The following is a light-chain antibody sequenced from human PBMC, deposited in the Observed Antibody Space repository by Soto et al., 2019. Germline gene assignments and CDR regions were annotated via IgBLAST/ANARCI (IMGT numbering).Light chain of an antibody. CDR3: QQYGSSPRIT. CDR2: GAS. Sequence: EIVLTQSPGTLSLSPGERATLSCRASQSVSSSYLAWYQQKPGQAPRLLIYGASSRATGIPDRFSGSGSGTDFTLTISRLEPEDFAVDYGQQYGSSPRITFGPGTKVDIK. V-gene: IGKV3-20*01. CDR1: QSVSSSY. J-gene: IGKJ3*01.